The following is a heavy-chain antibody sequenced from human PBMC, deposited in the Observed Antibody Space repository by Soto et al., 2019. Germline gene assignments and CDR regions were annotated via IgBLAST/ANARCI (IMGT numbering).Heavy chain of an antibody. CDR1: GDSITSNSYF. D-gene: IGHD5-18*01. CDR3: GSGFALQLFAH. Sequence: SETLSLTCTVSGDSITSNSYFWAWIRQPPGKGLEWIGSIYYSGTTYYNPSLKSRVTISVDRSKNQFSLKLSSVTAADTAVYYCGSGFALQLFAHWGQGTLVTVSS. J-gene: IGHJ5*02. CDR2: IYYSGTT. V-gene: IGHV4-39*01.